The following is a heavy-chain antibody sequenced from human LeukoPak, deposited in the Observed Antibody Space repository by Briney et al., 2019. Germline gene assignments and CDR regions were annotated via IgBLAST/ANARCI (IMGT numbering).Heavy chain of an antibody. V-gene: IGHV3-53*01. J-gene: IGHJ4*02. CDR3: TSRPTDGRG. D-gene: IGHD2-15*01. Sequence: GGSLRLSCVVSGLSVSKNDMNWVRQAPGKGLEWVSVINAPGRTKYADSVEGRFTISRDTSKNTLYLQMNSLRSEDTAVYYCTSRPTDGRGWGQGTLVIVSS. CDR2: INAPGRT. CDR1: GLSVSKND.